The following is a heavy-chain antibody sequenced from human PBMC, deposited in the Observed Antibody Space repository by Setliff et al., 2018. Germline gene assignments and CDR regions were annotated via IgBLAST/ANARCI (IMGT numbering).Heavy chain of an antibody. V-gene: IGHV7-4-1*02. D-gene: IGHD3-10*01. CDR1: GYTFTSYA. J-gene: IGHJ4*02. CDR3: ARGGVRGVIVLPGY. CDR2: INTNTGNP. Sequence: ASVKVSCKASGYTFTSYAMNWVRQAPGQGLEWMGWINTNTGNPTYAQGFTGRFVFSLDTSVSTAYLQISSLKAEDTAVYYYARGGVRGVIVLPGYWGQGTLVTVSS.